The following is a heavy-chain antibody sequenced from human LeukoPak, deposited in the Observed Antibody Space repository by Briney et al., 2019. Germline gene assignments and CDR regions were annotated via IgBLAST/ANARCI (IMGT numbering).Heavy chain of an antibody. J-gene: IGHJ5*02. Sequence: SETLSLTCTVSGGSISSSSYYWSWTRQPAGKGLEWIGRIYASGSTNYNPSLKSRVTISVDTSKNQFSLKLTSVTAADTAVYYCARGGYYGSGNDFRFDPWGQGTLVTVSS. D-gene: IGHD3-10*01. V-gene: IGHV4-61*02. CDR2: IYASGST. CDR1: GGSISSSSYY. CDR3: ARGGYYGSGNDFRFDP.